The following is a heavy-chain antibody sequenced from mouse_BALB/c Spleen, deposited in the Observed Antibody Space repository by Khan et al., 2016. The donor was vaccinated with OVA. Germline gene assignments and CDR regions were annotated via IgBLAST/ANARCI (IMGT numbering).Heavy chain of an antibody. CDR1: GFNIKDTY. CDR3: ARRNA. CDR2: IDPANGNT. V-gene: IGHV14-3*02. J-gene: IGHJ2*01. Sequence: EVQRVESGAELVKPGASVKLSCTASGFNIKDTYMHWVKQRPEQGLEWIGRIDPANGNTKYDPKFQGKATITADTSSNTAYLQLSSLTSEDTAVYYCARRNAWGQGTTLTVAS.